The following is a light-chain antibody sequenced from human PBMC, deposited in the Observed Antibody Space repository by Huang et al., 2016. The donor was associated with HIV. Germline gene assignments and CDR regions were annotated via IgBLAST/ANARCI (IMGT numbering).Light chain of an antibody. CDR3: RQDYTYPWT. V-gene: IGKV1-6*01. Sequence: AIQMTQSPASLSAFVGDRVTITCRASQDIGNDLGWYQQRLGKAPKLLVSTASHLQSGVPSRFTGSGSGTHFTLTISGLQPEDFATYYCRQDYTYPWTFGQGTKVEI. CDR2: TAS. CDR1: QDIGND. J-gene: IGKJ1*01.